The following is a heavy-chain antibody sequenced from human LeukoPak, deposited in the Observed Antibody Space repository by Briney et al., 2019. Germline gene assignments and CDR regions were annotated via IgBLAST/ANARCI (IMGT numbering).Heavy chain of an antibody. Sequence: GGSLRLSCAASGFTFGRYAMHWVRQAPGKGLECVAVILYDGSKKYYADSVKGRFTISRDNSKNTVYLQMNSLRVVDTAVYYCARGGLHYYDSSGFDYWGQGTLVTVSS. V-gene: IGHV3-30-3*01. CDR1: GFTFGRYA. J-gene: IGHJ4*02. CDR2: ILYDGSKK. D-gene: IGHD3-22*01. CDR3: ARGGLHYYDSSGFDY.